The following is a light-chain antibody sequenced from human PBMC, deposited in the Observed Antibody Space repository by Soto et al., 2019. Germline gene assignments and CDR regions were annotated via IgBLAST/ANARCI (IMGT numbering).Light chain of an antibody. CDR1: QSVRSN. CDR3: LQYNDWVPT. CDR2: GAS. J-gene: IGKJ1*01. V-gene: IGKV3-15*01. Sequence: EVGMKQSPATLSVSPGERATLSCRASQSVRSNFAWYQQKPGQAPRLLIYGASTRATGVPSRFSGSGSGTEFTFTISSLQSEDFALYYCLQYNDWVPTFGQGTMVDI.